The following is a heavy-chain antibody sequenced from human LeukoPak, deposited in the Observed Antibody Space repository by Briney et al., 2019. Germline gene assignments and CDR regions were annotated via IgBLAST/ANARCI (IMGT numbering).Heavy chain of an antibody. Sequence: PGGSLRLSCAASGFTFSSYAMSWVRKAPGKGLEWVANIKQDGSEKYYVDSVKGRFTISRDNAKNSLYLQMNSLRAEDTAVYYCAKDQTPTLGYCSGGSCYHEVFDYWGQGTLVTVSS. CDR2: IKQDGSEK. CDR1: GFTFSSYA. CDR3: AKDQTPTLGYCSGGSCYHEVFDY. V-gene: IGHV3-7*01. D-gene: IGHD2-15*01. J-gene: IGHJ4*02.